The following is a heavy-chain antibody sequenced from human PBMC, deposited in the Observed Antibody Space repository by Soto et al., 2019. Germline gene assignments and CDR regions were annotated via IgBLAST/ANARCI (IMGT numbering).Heavy chain of an antibody. V-gene: IGHV3-33*01. CDR3: ARDHRIAAAGNYYYYGMDV. Sequence: GESLKISCAASGFTFSSYGMHWVRQAPGKGLEWVAVIWYDGSNKYYADSVKGRFTISRDNSKNTLYLQMNSLRAEDTAVYYCARDHRIAAAGNYYYYGMDVWGQGTTVTVSS. CDR1: GFTFSSYG. D-gene: IGHD6-13*01. J-gene: IGHJ6*02. CDR2: IWYDGSNK.